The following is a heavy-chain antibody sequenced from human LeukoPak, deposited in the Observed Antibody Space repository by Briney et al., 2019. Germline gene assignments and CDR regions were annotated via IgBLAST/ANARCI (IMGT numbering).Heavy chain of an antibody. D-gene: IGHD3-3*01. V-gene: IGHV1-69*05. CDR3: ACKTYDFWSGYYYYYYMDV. J-gene: IGHJ6*03. Sequence: SVKVSCKASGGTFSSYAISWVRQAPGQGLEWMGGIIPIFGTANYAQKFQGRVTITTDESTSTAYMELSSLRSEDTAVYYCACKTYDFWSGYYYYYYMDVWGKGTTVTVSS. CDR2: IIPIFGTA. CDR1: GGTFSSYA.